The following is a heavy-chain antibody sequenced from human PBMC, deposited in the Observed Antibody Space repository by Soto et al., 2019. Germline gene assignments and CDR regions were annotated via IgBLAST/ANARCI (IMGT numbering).Heavy chain of an antibody. V-gene: IGHV4-38-2*01. D-gene: IGHD5-12*01. CDR1: GYTMRSGYY. CDR2: INHSEST. J-gene: IGHJ4*02. Sequence: SVLKALTWGVSGYTMRSGYYWGWMRKTRGKGLEWIGIINHSESTYYTPSHRSLITISVDTSKSQFSLKMPSVSAADTSVYYCARSSGYVPGGYWGQGILVTVSS. CDR3: ARSSGYVPGGY.